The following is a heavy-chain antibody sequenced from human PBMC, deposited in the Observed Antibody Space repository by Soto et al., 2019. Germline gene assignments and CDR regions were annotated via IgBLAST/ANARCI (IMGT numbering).Heavy chain of an antibody. V-gene: IGHV1-69*13. Sequence: SVKVSCKASGGTFNKYAIDWVRQAPGQGLEWMGGIIPLFGTANYAQKFQGRVTITADEATSTAYMELTSLRSEDTAVYYCARKFDYDTSGYYYAYWGQGTLVTVSS. J-gene: IGHJ4*02. CDR2: IIPLFGTA. CDR3: ARKFDYDTSGYYYAY. D-gene: IGHD3-22*01. CDR1: GGTFNKYA.